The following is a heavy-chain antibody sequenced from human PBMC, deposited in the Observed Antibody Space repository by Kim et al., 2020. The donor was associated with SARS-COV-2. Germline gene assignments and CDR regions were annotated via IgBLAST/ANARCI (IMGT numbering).Heavy chain of an antibody. Sequence: YTRRRNKYNPALKSRVNMSVDMSKNQLSLKLSSVTAADTAVYYCASALGHWGQGTLVTVSS. CDR2: YTRRRN. CDR3: ASALGH. D-gene: IGHD3-16*02. J-gene: IGHJ4*02. V-gene: IGHV4-4*07.